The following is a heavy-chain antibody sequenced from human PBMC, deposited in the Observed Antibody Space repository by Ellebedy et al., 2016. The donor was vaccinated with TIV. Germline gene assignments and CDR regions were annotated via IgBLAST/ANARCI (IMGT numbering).Heavy chain of an antibody. CDR2: SNTNSGGT. D-gene: IGHD4-17*01. CDR1: GYTFTGSY. J-gene: IGHJ5*02. V-gene: IGHV1-2*04. Sequence: AASVKVSCKASGYTFTGSYMHWVRQAPGQGLEWMGWSNTNSGGTNYAQKFQGWVTMTRDTSISTAYMELSRPRSDDTAVYYCARGEGSTVTTEGRMPQGRSGWFDPWGQGTLVTVSS. CDR3: ARGEGSTVTTEGRMPQGRSGWFDP.